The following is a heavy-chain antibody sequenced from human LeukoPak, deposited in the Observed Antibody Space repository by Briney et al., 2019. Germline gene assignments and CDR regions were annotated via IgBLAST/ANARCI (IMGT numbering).Heavy chain of an antibody. V-gene: IGHV4-39*01. CDR3: ARLAVAVPRGWFDP. CDR1: GGSISSSSYY. CDR2: IYYSGST. Sequence: PSETLSLTCTVSGGSISSSSYYWGWIRQPPGKGLEWIGSIYYSGSTYYNPSLKSRVTISVDTSKNQFSLKLSSVTAADTAVYYCARLAVAVPRGWFDPWGQGTLVTVSS. J-gene: IGHJ5*02. D-gene: IGHD6-19*01.